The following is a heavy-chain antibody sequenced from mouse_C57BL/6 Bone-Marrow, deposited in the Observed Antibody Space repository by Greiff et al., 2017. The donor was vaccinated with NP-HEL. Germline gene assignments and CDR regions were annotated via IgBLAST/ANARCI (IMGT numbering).Heavy chain of an antibody. CDR3: AGWLLRSR. V-gene: IGHV1-59*01. D-gene: IGHD2-3*01. J-gene: IGHJ2*01. CDR2: IDPSDSYT. CDR1: GYTLTSYW. Sequence: QVQLQQPGAELVRPGTSVKLSCKASGYTLTSYWMHWVKQRPGQGLEWIGVIDPSDSYTNYNQKFKGKATLTVDTSSSTAYMQLSSLTSEDSAVYYCAGWLLRSRWGQGTTLTVSS.